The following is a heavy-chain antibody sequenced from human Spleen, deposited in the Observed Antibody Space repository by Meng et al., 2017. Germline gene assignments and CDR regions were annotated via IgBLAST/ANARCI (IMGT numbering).Heavy chain of an antibody. CDR3: ARAETYYDFWSGYYRLVHFDY. CDR1: GYTFATYD. D-gene: IGHD3-3*01. V-gene: IGHV1-8*01. J-gene: IGHJ4*02. Sequence: ASVKVSCKASGYTFATYDINWVRQATGQGLEWLGWMNPNSGDTGYSQKFQGRVAITRNTSITTAYMELRSLRSDDTAVYYCARAETYYDFWSGYYRLVHFDYWGQGTLVTVSS. CDR2: MNPNSGDT.